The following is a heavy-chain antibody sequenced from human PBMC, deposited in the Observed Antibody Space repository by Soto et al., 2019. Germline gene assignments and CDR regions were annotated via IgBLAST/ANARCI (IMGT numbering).Heavy chain of an antibody. V-gene: IGHV3-23*01. Sequence: GGSLRLSCVASGFTFEDYAMSWVRQAPGKGLEWVSAISGSGGTTYYSDSVKGRFTISRDNSKNTVYLQMNDLRVEDAAEYFCAKDSWAIFGVPAGEYYAMDVWGQGTTVTVSS. D-gene: IGHD3-3*01. CDR2: ISGSGGTT. J-gene: IGHJ6*02. CDR1: GFTFEDYA. CDR3: AKDSWAIFGVPAGEYYAMDV.